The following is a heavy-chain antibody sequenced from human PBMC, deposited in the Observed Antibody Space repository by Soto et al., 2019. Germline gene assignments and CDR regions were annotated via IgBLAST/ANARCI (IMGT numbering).Heavy chain of an antibody. CDR1: GYTFTSYG. CDR3: ARDIVVVPAATAALDAFDI. D-gene: IGHD2-2*01. J-gene: IGHJ3*02. Sequence: VKVSCKASGYTFTSYGISWVRQAPGQGLEWMGWISAYNGNTNYAQKLQGRVTMTTDTSTSTAYMELRSLRSDDTAVYYCARDIVVVPAATAALDAFDIWGKGTMVTVSS. V-gene: IGHV1-18*01. CDR2: ISAYNGNT.